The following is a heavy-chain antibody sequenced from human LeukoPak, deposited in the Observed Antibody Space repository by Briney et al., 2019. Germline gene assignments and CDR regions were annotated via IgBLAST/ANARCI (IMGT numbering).Heavy chain of an antibody. D-gene: IGHD5-12*01. CDR3: ARQVEGYSGYDSLDY. Sequence: SETLSLTCAVYGVSFSGYYWSWIRQPPGKGLEWIGEINHSGSTYYNPSLKSRVTLSVDTSKSQFSLKLSSVTAADTAVYYCARQVEGYSGYDSLDYWGQGTLVTVSS. CDR2: INHSGST. CDR1: GVSFSGYY. V-gene: IGHV4-34*01. J-gene: IGHJ4*02.